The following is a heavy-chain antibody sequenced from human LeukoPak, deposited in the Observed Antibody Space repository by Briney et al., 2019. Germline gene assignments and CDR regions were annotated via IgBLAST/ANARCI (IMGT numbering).Heavy chain of an antibody. V-gene: IGHV3-30*03. CDR2: ISYDGSNK. CDR1: GFTFSSYG. J-gene: IGHJ4*02. D-gene: IGHD3-10*01. Sequence: AGSLTLSCAASGFTFSSYGIHWVRQAPGKGLEWVAVISYDGSNKYFADSVKGRFTISRDSSKNTLFLQMNSLRTEDTALYYCARDSPDHYFDYWGQGNLVTVSS. CDR3: ARDSPDHYFDY.